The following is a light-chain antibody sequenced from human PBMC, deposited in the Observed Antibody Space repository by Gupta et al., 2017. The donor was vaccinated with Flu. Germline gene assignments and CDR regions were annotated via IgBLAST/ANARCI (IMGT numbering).Light chain of an antibody. CDR2: GAS. CDR1: QSGSSSY. CDR3: QQYCSSSVT. V-gene: IGKV3-20*01. J-gene: IGKJ5*01. Sequence: GTLSLSPGERATLSCRASQSGSSSYLAWYQQKPGQAPRLLIYGASSRATGIPDRFSGSGSGTDFTLTISRLEPEDFAVYYCQQYCSSSVTFGRGTLMEIK.